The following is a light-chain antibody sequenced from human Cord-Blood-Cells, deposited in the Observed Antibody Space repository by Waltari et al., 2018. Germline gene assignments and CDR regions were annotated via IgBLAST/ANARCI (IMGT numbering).Light chain of an antibody. CDR1: QSISSW. CDR3: QQYNSYT. CDR2: DAS. V-gene: IGKV1-5*01. J-gene: IGKJ1*01. Sequence: DIQMTQSPSTLSASVGDRVTITCRASQSISSWLAWYQQKPGKAPKLLIYDASSLESGVPSRFSGSGSGTEFTLTISSLLPDDFATYYCQQYNSYTFGQGTKVEIK.